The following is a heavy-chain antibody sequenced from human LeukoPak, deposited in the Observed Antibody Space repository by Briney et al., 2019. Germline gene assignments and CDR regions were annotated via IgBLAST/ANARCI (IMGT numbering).Heavy chain of an antibody. Sequence: SETLSLTCTVSGVSISSYYRSWIRQPPGKGLEWIGYIYYSGSTNYNPSLKSRVTISVDTSKNQFSLKLSSVTAADTAVYYCARTPLYYDFWSGYRSPFDYWGQGTLVTVSS. J-gene: IGHJ4*02. CDR3: ARTPLYYDFWSGYRSPFDY. CDR1: GVSISSYY. CDR2: IYYSGST. V-gene: IGHV4-59*12. D-gene: IGHD3-3*01.